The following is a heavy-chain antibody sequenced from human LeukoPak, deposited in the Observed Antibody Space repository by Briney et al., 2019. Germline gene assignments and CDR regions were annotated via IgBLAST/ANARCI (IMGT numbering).Heavy chain of an antibody. J-gene: IGHJ4*02. Sequence: PSETLSLTCPVSGGSLSSSCYYWGWIRQPPGKGLEWIGSIYYSGSTYYNPPRKSRVTISVDTSKNQFSLKLSSVTAADTAVYYCARSPPPSSDQFDYWGQGTLVTVSS. CDR3: ARSPPPSSDQFDY. V-gene: IGHV4-39*07. D-gene: IGHD6-6*01. CDR2: IYYSGST. CDR1: GGSLSSSCYY.